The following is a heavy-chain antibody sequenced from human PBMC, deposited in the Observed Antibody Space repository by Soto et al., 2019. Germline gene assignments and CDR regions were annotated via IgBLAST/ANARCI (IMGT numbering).Heavy chain of an antibody. D-gene: IGHD3-16*01. V-gene: IGHV4-34*01. CDR1: GGSLSGYY. Sequence: QVQLQQWGAGLLKPSETLSLTCAVYGGSLSGYYRSWIRQPPGKGLEWIGEINRSGSTNYIPSLKSRVIISVDTSKNQFSLKLSSVTAADTAVYYCARGLLGGAATWGQGTLVTVSS. CDR3: ARGLLGGAAT. CDR2: INRSGST. J-gene: IGHJ5*02.